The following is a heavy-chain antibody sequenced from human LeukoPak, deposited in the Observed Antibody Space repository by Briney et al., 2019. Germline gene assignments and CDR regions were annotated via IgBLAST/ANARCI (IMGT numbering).Heavy chain of an antibody. CDR2: IYYSGST. CDR1: GGSISSYY. D-gene: IGHD6-13*01. CDR3: ARHAARVFSGPYYFDY. V-gene: IGHV4-59*08. Sequence: PSETLSLTCTVSGGSISSYYWSWIRQPPGKGLEWFGYIYYSGSTNYNPSLKSRVTISVDTSKNQFSLKLSSVTAADTAVYYCARHAARVFSGPYYFDYWGQGTLVTVSS. J-gene: IGHJ4*02.